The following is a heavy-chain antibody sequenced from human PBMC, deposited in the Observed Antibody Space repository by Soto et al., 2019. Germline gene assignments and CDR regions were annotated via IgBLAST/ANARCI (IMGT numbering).Heavy chain of an antibody. CDR2: IYYSGIT. Sequence: SETLSLTCTISGGSISSYYWSWIRQPPGKGLEWIGYIYYSGITNYNPSLKSRVTISVDTSKNQFSLKLSSVTAADTAVYYCARYKSNYYYGMDVWGQGTTVTVSS. D-gene: IGHD1-20*01. CDR3: ARYKSNYYYGMDV. J-gene: IGHJ6*02. CDR1: GGSISSYY. V-gene: IGHV4-59*01.